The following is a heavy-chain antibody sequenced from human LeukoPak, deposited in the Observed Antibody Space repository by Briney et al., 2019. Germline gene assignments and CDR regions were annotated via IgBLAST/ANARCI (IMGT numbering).Heavy chain of an antibody. CDR2: ISYDGSNK. CDR3: ARTYYYGSGSHNWFDP. CDR1: GFTFSSYA. D-gene: IGHD3-10*01. Sequence: GTSLRLSCAASGFTFSSYAMHWVRQAPGKGLEWVAVISYDGSNKYYADSVKGRFTISRDNSKNTLYLQMNSLRAEDTAVYYCARTYYYGSGSHNWFDPWGQGTLVTVSS. J-gene: IGHJ5*02. V-gene: IGHV3-30-3*01.